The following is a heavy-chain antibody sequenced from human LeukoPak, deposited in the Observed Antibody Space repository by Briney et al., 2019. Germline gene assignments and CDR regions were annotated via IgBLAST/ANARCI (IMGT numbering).Heavy chain of an antibody. CDR3: VPYGSGSYPLDY. J-gene: IGHJ4*02. D-gene: IGHD3-10*01. CDR2: FDPEDGET. CDR1: GYTLTELS. Sequence: GASVKVSCKVSGYTLTELSMHWVRQAPGKGLEWMGGFDPEDGETIYAQKFQGRVTMTEDTSTDTAYMELSSLRSEDTAMYYRVPYGSGSYPLDYWGQGTLVTVSS. V-gene: IGHV1-24*01.